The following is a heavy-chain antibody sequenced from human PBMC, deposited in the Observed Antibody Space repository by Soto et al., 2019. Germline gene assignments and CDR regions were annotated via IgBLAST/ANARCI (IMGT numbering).Heavy chain of an antibody. CDR1: GGTFSSYA. J-gene: IGHJ5*02. Sequence: SVKVSCKASGGTFSSYAISWVRQAPGQGLEWMGGIIPIFGTANYAQKFQGRVTITADESTSTAYMGLSSLRSEDTAVYYCARERPGAFGVVTPFDPWGQGTLVTVSS. CDR2: IIPIFGTA. CDR3: ARERPGAFGVVTPFDP. V-gene: IGHV1-69*13. D-gene: IGHD3-3*01.